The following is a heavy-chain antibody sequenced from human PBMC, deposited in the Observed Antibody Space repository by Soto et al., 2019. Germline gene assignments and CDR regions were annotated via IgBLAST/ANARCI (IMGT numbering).Heavy chain of an antibody. CDR3: AKVPDR. V-gene: IGHV4-30-2*01. CDR1: GGSISRYY. Sequence: SETLSLTCTGSGGSISRYYWSWIRQPPGKGLEWIGYIYHSGSTYYNPSLKSRVTISVDRSKNQFSLKLSSVTAEDTAVYYCAKVPDRWGQGTLVTVSS. CDR2: IYHSGST. J-gene: IGHJ5*02.